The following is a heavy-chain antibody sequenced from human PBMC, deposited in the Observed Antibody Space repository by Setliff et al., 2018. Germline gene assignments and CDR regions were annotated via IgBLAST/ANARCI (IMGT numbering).Heavy chain of an antibody. CDR2: IKQDGSEK. Sequence: GGSLRLSCAASGFSLSSYWLSWVRQAPGKGLEWVANIKQDGSEKYYVDSVKGRFTISRDNARNSLYLQMNSLRAEDTAVYFCGRWLQWVDYWGQGALVTVSS. J-gene: IGHJ4*02. CDR3: GRWLQWVDY. V-gene: IGHV3-7*01. D-gene: IGHD5-18*01. CDR1: GFSLSSYW.